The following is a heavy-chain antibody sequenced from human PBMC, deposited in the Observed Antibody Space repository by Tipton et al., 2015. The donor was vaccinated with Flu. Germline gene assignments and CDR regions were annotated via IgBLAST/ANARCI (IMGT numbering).Heavy chain of an antibody. CDR2: TYYRSKWYN. CDR1: GDTVSSNRAS. Sequence: PGLVKPSQTLSLTCAISGDTVSSNRASWNWIRQSPSRGLEWLGRTYYRSKWYNEYAVSVRSRITINPDTSKNQFSLQLNSVTPEDTAVYFCARSAAAGSDFDYWGQGTLVTVSS. D-gene: IGHD6-13*01. CDR3: ARSAAAGSDFDY. J-gene: IGHJ4*02. V-gene: IGHV6-1*01.